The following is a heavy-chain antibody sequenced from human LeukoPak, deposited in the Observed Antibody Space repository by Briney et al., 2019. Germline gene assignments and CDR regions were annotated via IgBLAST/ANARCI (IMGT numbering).Heavy chain of an antibody. V-gene: IGHV3-15*01. CDR1: GFTFSNAW. CDR2: IKSKTDGGTT. CDR3: TTLPYHYYDILTGYYAGNDY. J-gene: IGHJ4*02. D-gene: IGHD3-9*01. Sequence: GGSLRLTCAASGFTFSNAWMSWVRQAPGKGLEWVGRIKSKTDGGTTDYAAPVKGRFTISRDDSKNTLYLQMNSLKTEDTAVYYCTTLPYHYYDILTGYYAGNDYWGQGTLVTVSS.